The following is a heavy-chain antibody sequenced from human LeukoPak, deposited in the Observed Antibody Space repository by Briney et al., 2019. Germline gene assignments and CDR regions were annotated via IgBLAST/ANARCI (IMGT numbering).Heavy chain of an antibody. V-gene: IGHV1-18*01. Sequence: ASVKVSCKASGYTFTSYGISWVRQAPGQGLEWMGWISAYNGNTNYAQKLQGRVTMTTDTSTSTAYMELRSLRSDDTAVYYCARLHYDSSGYYYGMDVWGQGTTVTVSS. CDR2: ISAYNGNT. CDR1: GYTFTSYG. CDR3: ARLHYDSSGYYYGMDV. D-gene: IGHD3-22*01. J-gene: IGHJ6*02.